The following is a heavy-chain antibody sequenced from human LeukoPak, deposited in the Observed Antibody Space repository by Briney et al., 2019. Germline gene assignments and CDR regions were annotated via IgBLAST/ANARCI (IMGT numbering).Heavy chain of an antibody. CDR1: GGSISSGSYY. CDR2: IYTSGST. V-gene: IGHV4-61*02. J-gene: IGHJ4*02. CDR3: AREIVGYGDYYFDY. D-gene: IGHD4-17*01. Sequence: SETLSLTCTVSGGSISSGSYYWSWIRQPAGKGLEWIGRIYTSGSTNYNPSLKSRVTISVDTSKNQFSLKLSSVTAADTAVYYCAREIVGYGDYYFDYWGQGTLVTVSS.